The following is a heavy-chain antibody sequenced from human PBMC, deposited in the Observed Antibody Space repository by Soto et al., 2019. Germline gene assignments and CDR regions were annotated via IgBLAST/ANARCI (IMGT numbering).Heavy chain of an antibody. CDR3: AMIPVDTYTIYWFDP. J-gene: IGHJ5*01. D-gene: IGHD3-3*01. CDR2: TYYSRST. Sequence: SETLSLSCTVSGDSVTSGNYYWSWIRQPPGKGLEWIGHTYYSRSTNYRPSHKSRVTISVATPNHQFPLKVTSVTAADTAVYYGAMIPVDTYTIYWFDPWDQGTTVTVSS. CDR1: GDSVTSGNYY. V-gene: IGHV4-61*01.